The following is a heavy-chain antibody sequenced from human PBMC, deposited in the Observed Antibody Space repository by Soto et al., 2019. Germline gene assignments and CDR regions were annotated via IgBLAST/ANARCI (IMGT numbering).Heavy chain of an antibody. CDR1: GGTFSSYA. J-gene: IGHJ2*01. CDR2: IIPIFGTA. V-gene: IGHV1-69*13. Sequence: SVKVSCRASGGTFSSYAISWVRQAPGQGLEWMGGIIPIFGTANYAQKFQGRVTITADESTSIAYMELSSLRSEDTAVYYCARDNGDWYFDLWGRGTLVTVSS. CDR3: ARDNGDWYFDL.